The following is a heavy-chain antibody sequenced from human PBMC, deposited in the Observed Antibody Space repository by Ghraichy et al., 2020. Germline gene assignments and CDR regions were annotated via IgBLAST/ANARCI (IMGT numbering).Heavy chain of an antibody. CDR3: ARDDGGAFDY. D-gene: IGHD3-16*01. CDR2: IWYDGSNE. J-gene: IGHJ4*02. Sequence: GGSLRLSCAASGFTFSSYGMHWVRQAPGKGLEWVAVIWYDGSNEYYGDSVKGRFTISRDNSKNTLYLQLNSLRAEDTAVYYCARDDGGAFDYWGQGTLVTVSS. CDR1: GFTFSSYG. V-gene: IGHV3-33*01.